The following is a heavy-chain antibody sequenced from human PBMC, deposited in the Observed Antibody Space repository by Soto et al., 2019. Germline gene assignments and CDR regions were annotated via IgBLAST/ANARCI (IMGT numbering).Heavy chain of an antibody. Sequence: GGSLRLSCAVSGFTFSNAWVNWVRQAPGKGLEWVGRIKSKTDGGTTDYAAPVKGRFTSSRDDSKNTLYLQMNSLKTEDTAVYYCTTVTTMLVVATQYYYYGMDVWGQGTTVTVSS. CDR3: TTVTTMLVVATQYYYYGMDV. CDR2: IKSKTDGGTT. D-gene: IGHD3-22*01. V-gene: IGHV3-15*07. J-gene: IGHJ6*02. CDR1: GFTFSNAW.